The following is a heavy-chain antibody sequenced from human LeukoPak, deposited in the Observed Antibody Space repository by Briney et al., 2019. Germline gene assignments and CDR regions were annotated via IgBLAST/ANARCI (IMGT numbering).Heavy chain of an antibody. J-gene: IGHJ5*02. CDR2: MYYSGST. D-gene: IGHD3-10*01. Sequence: PSETLSLTCTVSGGSISSYYWSWIRQPPGKGLEWIGYMYYSGSTNYNPSLKSRVTISVDTSKNQFSLKVSSVTAADTAVYYCARDNYYGSGSYFDPWGQGILVTVSS. V-gene: IGHV4-59*01. CDR1: GGSISSYY. CDR3: ARDNYYGSGSYFDP.